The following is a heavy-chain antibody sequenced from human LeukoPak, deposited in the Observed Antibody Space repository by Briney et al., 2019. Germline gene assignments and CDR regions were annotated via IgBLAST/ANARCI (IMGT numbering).Heavy chain of an antibody. D-gene: IGHD3-16*01. CDR1: GFTFSSYA. CDR3: AKDPFGGWDY. Sequence: GGSLRLSCAASGFTFSSYAMSWVRQAPGKGLEWASAISASGGSTYYSDSVKGRFTISRDNSKNTLYLQMNSLRAEDTAVYYCAKDPFGGWDYWGQGTLVTVSS. CDR2: ISASGGST. J-gene: IGHJ4*02. V-gene: IGHV3-23*01.